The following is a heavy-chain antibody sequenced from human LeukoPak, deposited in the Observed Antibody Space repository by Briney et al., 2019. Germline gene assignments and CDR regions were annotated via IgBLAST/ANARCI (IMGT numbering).Heavy chain of an antibody. J-gene: IGHJ4*02. CDR2: INPTGGST. D-gene: IGHD1-1*01. V-gene: IGHV1-46*01. Sequence: ASVKVSCKASGYTFPSYFMHWVRQAPGQGLEWMGIINPTGGSTTCAQKFQGRVTMTRDTSTSTVYMELSSLRSDDTAVYYCARESHVERDDYWGQGTRVTVSS. CDR1: GYTFPSYF. CDR3: ARESHVERDDY.